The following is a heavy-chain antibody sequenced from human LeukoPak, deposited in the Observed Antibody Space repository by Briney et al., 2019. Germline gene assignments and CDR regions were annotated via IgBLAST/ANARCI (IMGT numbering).Heavy chain of an antibody. CDR1: GFTFSSYA. V-gene: IGHV3-30*04. CDR3: ARDSPPELHRVSSYYYGVDV. Sequence: GGSLRLSCAASGFTFSSYAMHWVRQTPGKGLEWVAVISYDGRKAYYAVSVMGRFTISRDNSKTTLYLQMNSLRAEDTAVYYCARDSPPELHRVSSYYYGVDVWGQGTTVIVSS. D-gene: IGHD1-26*01. J-gene: IGHJ6*02. CDR2: ISYDGRKA.